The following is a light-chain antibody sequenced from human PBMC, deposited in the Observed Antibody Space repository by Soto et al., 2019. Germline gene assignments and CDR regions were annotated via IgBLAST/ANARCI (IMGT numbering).Light chain of an antibody. Sequence: QSALTQPASVSGTPGQSITISCTGSNSDVGIYDFVSWYQHHPGRAPKLIVSEVSHLPSGVSNRFSGSKSGNTASLTISGLQSEDEADYYCISYTSDDVLYVFGTGTKVTVL. V-gene: IGLV2-14*01. CDR2: EVS. J-gene: IGLJ1*01. CDR3: ISYTSDDVLYV. CDR1: NSDVGIYDF.